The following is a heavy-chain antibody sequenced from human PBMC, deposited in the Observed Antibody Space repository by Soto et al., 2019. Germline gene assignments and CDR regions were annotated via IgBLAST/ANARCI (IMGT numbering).Heavy chain of an antibody. Sequence: PGESLKISCKGSGYSFAGYWITWVRQKPGKGLEWMGRIDPSDSQTYYSPSFRGHVTISATKSITTVFLQWSSLRASDTAMYYCARQIYDSDAGPNFQYYFDSWGQGTPVTVSS. CDR2: IDPSDSQT. J-gene: IGHJ4*02. D-gene: IGHD5-12*01. V-gene: IGHV5-10-1*01. CDR1: GYSFAGYW. CDR3: ARQIYDSDAGPNFQYYFDS.